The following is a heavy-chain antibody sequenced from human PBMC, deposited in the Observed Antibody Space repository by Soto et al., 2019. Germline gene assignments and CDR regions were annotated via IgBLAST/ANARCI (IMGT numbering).Heavy chain of an antibody. CDR1: GYTFTSYG. CDR2: ISAYNGNT. D-gene: IGHD6-6*01. Sequence: GASVKVSCKASGYTFTSYGISRVRQAPGQGLEWMGWISAYNGNTNYAQKLQGRVTMTTDTSTSTAYMELRSLRSDDTAVYYCASRSIAARSGYYYYYMDVWGKGTTVTVSS. J-gene: IGHJ6*03. CDR3: ASRSIAARSGYYYYYMDV. V-gene: IGHV1-18*01.